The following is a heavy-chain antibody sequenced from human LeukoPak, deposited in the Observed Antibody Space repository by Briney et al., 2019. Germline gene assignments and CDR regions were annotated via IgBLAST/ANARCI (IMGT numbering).Heavy chain of an antibody. CDR2: IIPIFGTA. Sequence: ASVKVSCKASGGTFSSYAISWVRQAPGQGLEWMGGIIPIFGTANYAQKFQGRVTITTDESTSTAYTELSSLRSEDTAVYYCARLGGYCSSTSCTNFDYWGQGTLVTVSS. D-gene: IGHD2-2*01. CDR1: GGTFSSYA. V-gene: IGHV1-69*05. CDR3: ARLGGYCSSTSCTNFDY. J-gene: IGHJ4*02.